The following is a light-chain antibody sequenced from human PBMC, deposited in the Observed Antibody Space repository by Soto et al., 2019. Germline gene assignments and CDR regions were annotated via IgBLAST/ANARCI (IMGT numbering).Light chain of an antibody. CDR2: DAS. Sequence: EIVLTQSPGTLSLSQGERAILSCRASQSVSSSYLAWYQQQPGQAPRLLIYDASKRATGIPTRFSGSGSGTDFTLTISSLQPEDFAVYYCQQRSNWPDAFGQGTRLEIK. V-gene: IGKV3D-20*02. CDR3: QQRSNWPDA. J-gene: IGKJ5*01. CDR1: QSVSSSY.